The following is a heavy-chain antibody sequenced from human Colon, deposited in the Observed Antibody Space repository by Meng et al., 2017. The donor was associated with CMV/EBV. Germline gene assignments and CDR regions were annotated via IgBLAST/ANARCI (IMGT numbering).Heavy chain of an antibody. Sequence: ESLKISCTVSGGSISSYYWSWIRQPPGKGLEWIGYIYYSGSTNYNPSLKSRVTISVDTSKNQFSLKLSSVTAADTAVYYCARVGLYYDFWSGYYTNYFDYWGQGTLVTVSS. CDR2: IYYSGST. J-gene: IGHJ4*02. CDR3: ARVGLYYDFWSGYYTNYFDY. V-gene: IGHV4-59*01. CDR1: GGSISSYY. D-gene: IGHD3-3*01.